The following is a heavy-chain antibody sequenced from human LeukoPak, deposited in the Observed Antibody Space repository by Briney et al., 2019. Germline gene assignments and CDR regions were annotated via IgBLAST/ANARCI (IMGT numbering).Heavy chain of an antibody. J-gene: IGHJ6*02. D-gene: IGHD4-11*01. V-gene: IGHV3-30*03. Sequence: GGSLRLSCAASGFTFNNYGMHWVRQAPGKGLEWVAVISYDGSNKYYADSVKGRFTISRDNSKGTLYLQMNSLRAEDTAVYYCARERIINYVHYYYGMDVWGQGTTVTVSS. CDR3: ARERIINYVHYYYGMDV. CDR1: GFTFNNYG. CDR2: ISYDGSNK.